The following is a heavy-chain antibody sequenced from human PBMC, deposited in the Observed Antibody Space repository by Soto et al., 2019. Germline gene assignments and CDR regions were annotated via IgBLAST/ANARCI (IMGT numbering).Heavy chain of an antibody. CDR1: GFTFSSYG. J-gene: IGHJ3*02. D-gene: IGHD6-19*01. Sequence: GGSLRLSCAASGFTFSSYGMHWVRQAPGKGLEWVAVISYDGSNKYYADSVKGRFTISRDNSKNTLYLQMNSLRAEDTAVYYCAKESVAVAGLDIWGQGIMVTVSS. CDR3: AKESVAVAGLDI. V-gene: IGHV3-30*18. CDR2: ISYDGSNK.